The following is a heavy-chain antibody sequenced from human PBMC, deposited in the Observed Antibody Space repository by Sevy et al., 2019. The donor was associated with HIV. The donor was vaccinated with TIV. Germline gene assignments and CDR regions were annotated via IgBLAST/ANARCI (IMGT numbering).Heavy chain of an antibody. CDR3: VRVLWDVLVVPAATPSPWLDS. CDR1: RFTFDTYW. V-gene: IGHV3-7*01. Sequence: GGSLRLSCAASRFTFDTYWMGWVRQAPGRGLEWVASIDPRGNERDYLDSLKGRFTISRDNAKNSLYLQMHSLKAGDTALYYCVRVLWDVLVVPAATPSPWLDSWGQGTLVTVSS. D-gene: IGHD1-26*01. CDR2: IDPRGNER. J-gene: IGHJ5*01.